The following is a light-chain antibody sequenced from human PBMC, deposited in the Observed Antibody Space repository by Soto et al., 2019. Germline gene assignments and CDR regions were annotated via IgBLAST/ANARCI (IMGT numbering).Light chain of an antibody. CDR1: QSVSSSY. V-gene: IGKV3-20*01. J-gene: IGKJ5*01. Sequence: LTPCAGTLSLSPGERATLSCRASQSVSSSYLAWYQQKPGQAPRLLIYGASSRATGIPDRFSGSGSGTDFTLIIRPLEPEDFAVYFCQQYDSSPITFAQGTRLAI. CDR2: GAS. CDR3: QQYDSSPIT.